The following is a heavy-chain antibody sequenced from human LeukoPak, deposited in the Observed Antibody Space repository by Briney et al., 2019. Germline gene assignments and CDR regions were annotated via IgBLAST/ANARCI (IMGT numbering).Heavy chain of an antibody. J-gene: IGHJ4*02. CDR2: ITSDGSGT. V-gene: IGHV3-74*01. CDR3: ARDGSGSVDFDY. D-gene: IGHD2-2*03. CDR1: GFTFSNYW. Sequence: GGSLRLSCVASGFTFSNYWMHWVRQAPGKGLVWFSRITSDGSGTVNADSVKGRFTISRDNTKNILYLQMNSLRADDTALYYCARDGSGSVDFDYWGQGTLVTVSS.